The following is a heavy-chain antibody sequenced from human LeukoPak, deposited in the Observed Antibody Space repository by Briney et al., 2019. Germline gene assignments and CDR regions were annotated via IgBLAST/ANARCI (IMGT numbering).Heavy chain of an antibody. J-gene: IGHJ4*02. V-gene: IGHV3-23*01. CDR2: IGGSGGTT. D-gene: IGHD5-18*01. Sequence: GGSLSLFCGLCGFPFSIYPMRCARDAPGGGLEWVSSIGGSGGTTYYQAPVKARFTISRANSKNTLYLQMNSLRAEDTAVYYCAKDPRGYSYGPSVFDYWGQGTLVTVSS. CDR3: AKDPRGYSYGPSVFDY. CDR1: GFPFSIYP.